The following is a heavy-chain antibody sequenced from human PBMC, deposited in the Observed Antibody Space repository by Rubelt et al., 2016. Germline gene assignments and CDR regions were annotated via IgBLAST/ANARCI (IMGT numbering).Heavy chain of an antibody. CDR1: GYRFSTPW. Sequence: EVPLVQSGAEVKKPGASLKISCKTSGYRFSTPWIAWVRQMPGKGLEWMGTIYPADSETTYSPAFQGQVTHSADNSIKTAYLQWSSLKAADTAVYYCVRDSTEVFDIWGQGTMVIVSS. V-gene: IGHV5-51*03. J-gene: IGHJ3*02. D-gene: IGHD2-21*02. CDR3: VRDSTEVFDI. CDR2: IYPADSET.